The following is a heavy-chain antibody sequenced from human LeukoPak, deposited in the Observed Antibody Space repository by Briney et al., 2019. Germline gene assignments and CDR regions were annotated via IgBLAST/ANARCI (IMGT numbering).Heavy chain of an antibody. CDR1: GFKFSDYG. CDR2: ISGSGGST. V-gene: IGHV3-23*01. CDR3: AKDDAWLQYGN. D-gene: IGHD5-24*01. J-gene: IGHJ4*02. Sequence: PGGSLRLSCAASGFKFSDYGMIWVRQAPGKGLEWVSTISGSGGSTDYADSVKGRFTISRDNSKGTVYLQMNSLRPEDTAVYYCAKDDAWLQYGNWGRGTLVTVSS.